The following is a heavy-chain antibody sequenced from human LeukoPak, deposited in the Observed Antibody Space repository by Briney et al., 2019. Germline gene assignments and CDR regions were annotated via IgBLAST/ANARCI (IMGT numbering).Heavy chain of an antibody. CDR2: ISAYNGNT. CDR3: ARDVGEGFCSGGSCSDY. D-gene: IGHD2-15*01. V-gene: IGHV1-18*01. Sequence: GASVKVSCKASGYTFTNYAFSWVRQAPGQGLEWMGWISAYNGNTNYAQKLQGRVTMTTDTFTSTVYMELRSLRSDDTAVYYCARDVGEGFCSGGSCSDYWGQGTLVTVSS. CDR1: GYTFTNYA. J-gene: IGHJ4*02.